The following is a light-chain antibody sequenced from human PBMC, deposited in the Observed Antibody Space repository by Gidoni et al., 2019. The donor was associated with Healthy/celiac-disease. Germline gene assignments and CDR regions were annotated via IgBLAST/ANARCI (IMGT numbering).Light chain of an antibody. V-gene: IGKV1-5*03. CDR1: QSISSW. Sequence: DIQMIQSPSTLSASVGDRVTITCRASQSISSWLAWYQQKPGKAPKLRSYKASSLESGVPSRFSGSGSRTEFTLTISSLQPDEFATYYCQQYNSYSYTFXQXTKLEIK. J-gene: IGKJ2*01. CDR2: KAS. CDR3: QQYNSYSYT.